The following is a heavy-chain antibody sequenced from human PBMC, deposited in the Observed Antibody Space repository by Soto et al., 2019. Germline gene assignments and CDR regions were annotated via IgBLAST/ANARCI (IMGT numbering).Heavy chain of an antibody. CDR3: ARSPTYDFWSGYYVSYYMDV. CDR2: IYYSGST. D-gene: IGHD3-3*01. CDR1: GGSISSYY. Sequence: SETLSLTCTVPGGSISSYYWSWIRQPPGKGLEWIGYIYYSGSTNYNPSLKSRVTISVDTSKNQFSLKLSSVTAADTAVYYCARSPTYDFWSGYYVSYYMDVWGKGTTVTVS. V-gene: IGHV4-59*01. J-gene: IGHJ6*03.